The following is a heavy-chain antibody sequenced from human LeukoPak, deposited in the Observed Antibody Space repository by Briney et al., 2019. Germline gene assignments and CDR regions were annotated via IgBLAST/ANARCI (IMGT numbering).Heavy chain of an antibody. CDR3: AHGGGSYGDV. CDR2: FDPNNVGT. CDR1: GYTFTGYY. Sequence: ASVKVSCKAFGYTFTGYYMHWVRQAPGQGLEWMGRFDPNNVGTSYAQKFQGRVTITRDTSVSTDYMELSSLRSDDTAVYYCAHGGGSYGDVWGQGTMVAVSS. J-gene: IGHJ3*01. D-gene: IGHD1-26*01. V-gene: IGHV1-2*06.